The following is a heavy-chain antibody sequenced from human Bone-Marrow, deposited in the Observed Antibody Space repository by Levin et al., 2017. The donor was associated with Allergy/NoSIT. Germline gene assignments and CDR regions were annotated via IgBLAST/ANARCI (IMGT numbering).Heavy chain of an antibody. CDR3: ARRPIVVVPAALLKNWFDP. V-gene: IGHV4-34*01. CDR2: INHSGST. D-gene: IGHD2-2*01. J-gene: IGHJ5*02. CDR1: GGSFSGYY. Sequence: ETLSLTCAVYGGSFSGYYWSWIRQPPGKGLEWIGEINHSGSTNYNPSLKSRVTISVDTSKNQFSLKLSSVTAADTAVYYCARRPIVVVPAALLKNWFDPWGQGTLVTVSS.